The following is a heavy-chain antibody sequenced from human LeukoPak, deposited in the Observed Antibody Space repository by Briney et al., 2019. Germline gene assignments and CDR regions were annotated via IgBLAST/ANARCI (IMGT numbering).Heavy chain of an antibody. J-gene: IGHJ6*03. CDR2: IYTSGST. D-gene: IGHD1-26*01. V-gene: IGHV4-61*02. Sequence: ASETLSLTCTVSGGSISSGSYYWSWIRQPAGKGLEWIGRIYTSGSTNYNPSLKSRVTISVDTSKNQFSLKLSSVTAADTAVYYCARADSGSYLMIYYYYYMDVWGKGTTVTVSS. CDR1: GGSISSGSYY. CDR3: ARADSGSYLMIYYYYYMDV.